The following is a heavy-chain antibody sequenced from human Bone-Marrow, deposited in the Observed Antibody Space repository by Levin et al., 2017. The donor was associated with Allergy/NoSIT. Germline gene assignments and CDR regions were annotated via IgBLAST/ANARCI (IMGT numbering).Heavy chain of an antibody. CDR1: GGTFSSYA. CDR3: ARLTTVTTLLDAFDI. V-gene: IGHV1-69*01. J-gene: IGHJ3*02. Sequence: KISCKASGGTFSSYAISWVRQAPGQGLEWMGGIIPIFGTANYAQKFQGRVTITADESTSTAYMGLSSLRSEDTAVYYCARLTTVTTLLDAFDIWGQGTMVTVSS. D-gene: IGHD4-17*01. CDR2: IIPIFGTA.